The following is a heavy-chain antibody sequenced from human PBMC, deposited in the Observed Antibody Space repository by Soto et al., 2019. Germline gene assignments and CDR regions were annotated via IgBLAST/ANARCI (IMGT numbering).Heavy chain of an antibody. CDR3: ARDRDSAAAGLYYFDY. Sequence: PGGSLRLSCAASGFTFSDYYMSWIRQAPGKGLEWVSYISSSSSYTNYADSVKGRFTISRDNAKNSLYLQMNSLRAEDTAVYYCARDRDSAAAGLYYFDYWGQGTLVTVSS. V-gene: IGHV3-11*06. CDR1: GFTFSDYY. J-gene: IGHJ4*02. CDR2: ISSSSSYT. D-gene: IGHD6-13*01.